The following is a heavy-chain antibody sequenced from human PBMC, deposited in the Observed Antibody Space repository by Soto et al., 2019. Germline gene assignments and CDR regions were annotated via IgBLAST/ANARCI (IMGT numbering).Heavy chain of an antibody. CDR2: ISYDGSNK. Sequence: GGSLRLSCAASGFTFSSYGMHWVRQAPGKGLEWVAVISYDGSNKYYADSVKGRFTISRDNSKNTLYLQMNSLRAEDTAVYYCAKVVNGSGDYYYYYGMDVWGQGTTVTVSS. D-gene: IGHD2-15*01. CDR1: GFTFSSYG. J-gene: IGHJ6*02. V-gene: IGHV3-30*18. CDR3: AKVVNGSGDYYYYYGMDV.